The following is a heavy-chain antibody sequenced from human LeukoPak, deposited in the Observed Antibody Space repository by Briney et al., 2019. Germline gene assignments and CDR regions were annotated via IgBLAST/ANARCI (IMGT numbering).Heavy chain of an antibody. J-gene: IGHJ4*02. Sequence: PGGSLRLSCAASGFTFSSYSMNWVRQAPGKGLEWVSSISSSSSYIYYADSVKGRFTISRDNAKNSLYLQMNSLRAEDTAVYYCAREGPGDYVWGSSYFDYWGQGTLVTVSS. CDR2: ISSSSSYI. CDR1: GFTFSSYS. CDR3: AREGPGDYVWGSSYFDY. V-gene: IGHV3-21*01. D-gene: IGHD3-16*01.